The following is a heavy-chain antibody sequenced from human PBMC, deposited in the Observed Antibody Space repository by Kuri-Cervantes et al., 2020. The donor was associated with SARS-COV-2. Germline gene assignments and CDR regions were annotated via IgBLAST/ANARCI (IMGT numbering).Heavy chain of an antibody. Sequence: GESMKTSCTASGFTFRGYGVYWVLQAPAKGLEWVTLTSVDGVTKYYGDSVKGRFTISRDNSRSTLYLPMSSLRTEDTAVYFCVRGNTGWDRYNSFMDPWGPGTMVTVSS. CDR3: VRGNTGWDRYNSFMDP. CDR1: GFTFRGYG. D-gene: IGHD3-9*01. CDR2: TSVDGVTK. J-gene: IGHJ6*03. V-gene: IGHV3-30*03.